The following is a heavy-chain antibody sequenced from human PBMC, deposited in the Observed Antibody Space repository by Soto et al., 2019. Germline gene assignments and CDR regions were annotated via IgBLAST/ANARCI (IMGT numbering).Heavy chain of an antibody. Sequence: QVQLVQSGAEVKKPGASVKVSCKASGYTFTSYDINWAPQATGQGLEWMGWMNPNSGNTGYAQKYQGRVTMTRNTSISTAYMELSSLRSEDTAVYYCARTSLAAAGMFDPWGQGTLVTVSS. J-gene: IGHJ5*02. D-gene: IGHD6-13*01. CDR2: MNPNSGNT. CDR1: GYTFTSYD. CDR3: ARTSLAAAGMFDP. V-gene: IGHV1-8*01.